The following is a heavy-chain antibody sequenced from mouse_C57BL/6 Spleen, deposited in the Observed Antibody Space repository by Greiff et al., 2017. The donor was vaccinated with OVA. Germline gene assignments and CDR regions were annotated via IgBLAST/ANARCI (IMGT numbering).Heavy chain of an antibody. CDR2: IYPGDGDT. Sequence: QVQLQQSGAELVKPGASVKISCKASGYAFSSYWMNWVKQRPGKGLEWIGQIYPGDGDTNYNGKFKGKATLTADKSSSTAYMQLSSLTSEDSAVYVGAREGTTVVAHFDYWGQGTTLTVSS. CDR1: GYAFSSYW. D-gene: IGHD1-1*01. J-gene: IGHJ2*01. CDR3: AREGTTVVAHFDY. V-gene: IGHV1-80*01.